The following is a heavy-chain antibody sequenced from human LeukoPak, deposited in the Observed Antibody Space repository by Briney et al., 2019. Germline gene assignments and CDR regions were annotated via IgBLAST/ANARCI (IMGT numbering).Heavy chain of an antibody. J-gene: IGHJ4*02. V-gene: IGHV5-10-1*01. D-gene: IGHD1-26*01. CDR2: IDPSDSYT. Sequence: GESLKISCKGSGYSFTSYWISWVRQMPGKGLEWMGRIDPSDSYTNYSPSFQGHVTISADRSISTAYLQWSSLKASDTAMYYCARHGLVDLKVFDYWGQGTLVTVSS. CDR3: ARHGLVDLKVFDY. CDR1: GYSFTSYW.